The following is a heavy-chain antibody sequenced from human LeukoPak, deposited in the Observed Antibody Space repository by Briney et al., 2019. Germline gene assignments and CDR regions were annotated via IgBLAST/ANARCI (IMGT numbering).Heavy chain of an antibody. J-gene: IGHJ1*01. D-gene: IGHD3/OR15-3a*01. CDR2: IYYRGTT. V-gene: IGHV4-39*01. Sequence: TPSETLSLTCTVSGGSISSNSYYWGWIRQPPGKGLEWIGSIYYRGTTYYNPSLKSRVTISIDTSKKQFSLKLNSVTAPDTAVYYCSRLFALTGRHTIYFLHWGQGTLVTVSS. CDR1: GGSISSNSYY. CDR3: SRLFALTGRHTIYFLH.